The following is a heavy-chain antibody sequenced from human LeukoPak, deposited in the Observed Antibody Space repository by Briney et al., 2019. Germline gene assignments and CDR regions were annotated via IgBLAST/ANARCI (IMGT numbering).Heavy chain of an antibody. CDR1: GFTFSAYA. J-gene: IGHJ4*02. V-gene: IGHV3-21*05. D-gene: IGHD5-18*01. CDR3: ARADTAMVYFDY. Sequence: GGSLRLSCAASGFTFSAYAMTWVRQAAGKGLECVSHITTGGSFIFYADSVKGRFTISRDNAKNSLYLQMNSLRSEDTAVYYCARADTAMVYFDYWGQGTLVTVSS. CDR2: ITTGGSFI.